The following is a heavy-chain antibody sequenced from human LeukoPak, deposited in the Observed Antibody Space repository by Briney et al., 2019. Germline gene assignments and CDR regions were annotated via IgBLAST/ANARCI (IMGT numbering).Heavy chain of an antibody. J-gene: IGHJ4*02. Sequence: GRSLRLSCAASGFTFSSYGMHWVRQAPGKGLEWVAVIWYDGSNKYYADSVKGRFTISRDNSKNTLYLQMNSLRAEDTAVYYRAKDRETWGSSGFDYWGQGTLVTVSS. CDR1: GFTFSSYG. CDR2: IWYDGSNK. V-gene: IGHV3-33*06. CDR3: AKDRETWGSSGFDY. D-gene: IGHD7-27*01.